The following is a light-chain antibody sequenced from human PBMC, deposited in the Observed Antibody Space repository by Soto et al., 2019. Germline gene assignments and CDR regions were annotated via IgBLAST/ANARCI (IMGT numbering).Light chain of an antibody. CDR1: SSDIGSYNL. CDR3: CSYAGSSIPYV. CDR2: EVN. J-gene: IGLJ1*01. V-gene: IGLV2-23*02. Sequence: QSALTQPASVSGSPGQSITISCTGTSSDIGSYNLVSWYQQHPGKAPKFMIYEVNKRPSWVSIRFSGSKSGNTASLTISGLQPEDEADYYCCSYAGSSIPYVFGTGTKVTVL.